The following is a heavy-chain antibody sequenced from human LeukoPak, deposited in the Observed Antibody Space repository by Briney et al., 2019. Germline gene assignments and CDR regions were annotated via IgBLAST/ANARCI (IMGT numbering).Heavy chain of an antibody. D-gene: IGHD6-19*01. V-gene: IGHV3-30-3*01. CDR1: GFTFSSYA. CDR2: ISYDGSSK. J-gene: IGHJ4*02. CDR3: ARGGAVAVLYYFDY. Sequence: GGSLRLSCAASGFTFSSYAMHWVRQAPGKGLEWVAVISYDGSSKYYADSVKGRFTISRDNSKNTLYLQMNSLRAEDTAVYYCARGGAVAVLYYFDYWGQGTLVTVSS.